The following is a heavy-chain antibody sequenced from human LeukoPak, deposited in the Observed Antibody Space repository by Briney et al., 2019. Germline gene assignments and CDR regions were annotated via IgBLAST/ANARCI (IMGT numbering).Heavy chain of an antibody. CDR2: MSDGASSE. J-gene: IGHJ4*02. CDR1: GFTFSRYA. CDR3: ARASGSDLGSIMVRKDN. V-gene: IGHV3-30*04. Sequence: GGSLRLFCAASGFTFSRYAMHWVRQAPGRGLEWLAIMSDGASSEFYAESVKGRFTISRDSSNNALHLQMNSLRVEGSALYYCARASGSDLGSIMVRKDNWGQGTLVTVSS. D-gene: IGHD4/OR15-4a*01.